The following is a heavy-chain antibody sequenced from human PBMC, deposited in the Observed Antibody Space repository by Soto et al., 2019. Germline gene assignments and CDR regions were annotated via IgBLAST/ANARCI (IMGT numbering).Heavy chain of an antibody. CDR3: AKGMFSSSPAAAGSFDY. CDR1: GFTFSSYA. J-gene: IGHJ4*02. CDR2: IGGTDGKT. D-gene: IGHD3-10*01. Sequence: EVQLLESGGDLVQPGGSLRLSCAASGFTFSSYAMSWVRQAPGKGLEWVAAIGGTDGKTYYADSVKGRFTISRDNSEKTVYLQMSRLRAEDTAVYFCAKGMFSSSPAAAGSFDYWGQGALVTVSS. V-gene: IGHV3-23*01.